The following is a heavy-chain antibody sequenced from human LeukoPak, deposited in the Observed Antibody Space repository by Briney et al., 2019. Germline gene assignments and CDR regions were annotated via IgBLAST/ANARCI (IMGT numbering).Heavy chain of an antibody. CDR2: INHSGST. Sequence: PSETLSLTCAVYGGSFSGYYWSWIRQPPGKGLEWIGEINHSGSTNYNPALKSRVTISVDTSKNQFSLKPSSVTAADTAVYYCVRHYGDPGPLDYWGQGTLVTVSS. CDR1: GGSFSGYY. D-gene: IGHD4-17*01. V-gene: IGHV4-34*01. J-gene: IGHJ4*02. CDR3: VRHYGDPGPLDY.